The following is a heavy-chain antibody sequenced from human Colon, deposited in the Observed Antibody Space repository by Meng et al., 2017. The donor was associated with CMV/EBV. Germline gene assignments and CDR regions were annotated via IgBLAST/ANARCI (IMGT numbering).Heavy chain of an antibody. CDR2: IYPSGFP. Sequence: AAGPVLVKPPATLPVACTVSGGSISSYYWSWIRQPAGKGLEWIGRIYPSGFPKYKPSLESRVTMSADTSKNQISLKLTSVTAADTAVYYCARAQYTYGYWIFDYWGQGTLVTVSS. CDR3: ARAQYTYGYWIFDY. D-gene: IGHD5-18*01. CDR1: GGSISSYY. J-gene: IGHJ4*02. V-gene: IGHV4-4*07.